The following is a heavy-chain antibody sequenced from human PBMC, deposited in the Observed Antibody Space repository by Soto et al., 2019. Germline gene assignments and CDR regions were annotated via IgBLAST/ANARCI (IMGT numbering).Heavy chain of an antibody. CDR3: AREVDPYYGGNSLSLDY. Sequence: QVQLVQSGAEVKKPGSSVKVSCKASGGTFSTYGINWVRLAPGQGLEWMGWIIPKFGTTKNAQKFQGRVTLTAEESTNKAYMELKYLRSEDTAVYFCAREVDPYYGGNSLSLDYWGQGTLVTVSS. CDR2: IIPKFGTT. J-gene: IGHJ4*02. V-gene: IGHV1-69*13. CDR1: GGTFSTYG. D-gene: IGHD4-17*01.